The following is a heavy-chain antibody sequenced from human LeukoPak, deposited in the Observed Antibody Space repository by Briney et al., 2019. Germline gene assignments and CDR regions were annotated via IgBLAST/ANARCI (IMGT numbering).Heavy chain of an antibody. CDR1: GFTFGNYW. D-gene: IGHD4-17*01. CDR2: ISYDGSNK. V-gene: IGHV3-30-3*01. CDR3: ARDGSLYGDYDYYFDY. Sequence: GGSLRLSCAASGFTFGNYWMNWVRQAPGKGLEWVAVISYDGSNKYYADSVKGRFTISRDNSKNTLYLQMNSLRAEDTAAYYCARDGSLYGDYDYYFDYWGQGTLVTVSS. J-gene: IGHJ4*02.